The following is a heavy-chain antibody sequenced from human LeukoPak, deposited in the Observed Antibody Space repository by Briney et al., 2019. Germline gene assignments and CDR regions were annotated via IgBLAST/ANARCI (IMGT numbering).Heavy chain of an antibody. Sequence: ASVKCSCKASGFTSTSYGFSWVRQAPGQGLEWMGWGSAYNGNTNYAQNLQGRVTMTADTSTSTAYMELRRLRSEDTAVYYCASYDQQLSSFDYWGQGTLVTVSS. CDR1: GFTSTSYG. J-gene: IGHJ4*02. D-gene: IGHD6-13*01. V-gene: IGHV1-18*01. CDR2: GSAYNGNT. CDR3: ASYDQQLSSFDY.